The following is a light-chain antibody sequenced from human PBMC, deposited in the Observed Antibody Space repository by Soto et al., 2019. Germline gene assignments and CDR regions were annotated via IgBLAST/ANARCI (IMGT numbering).Light chain of an antibody. CDR3: QQYGSSPPIT. V-gene: IGKV3D-20*01. Sequence: EIVLTQSPATLSLSPGERATLSCGASQSVSSSYLAWYQQKPGLPPSLLIYDASSRATGIPDRFSGSGSGTDFTLTISRLEPEDFAVYYCQQYGSSPPITFGQGTRLEIK. CDR1: QSVSSSY. CDR2: DAS. J-gene: IGKJ5*01.